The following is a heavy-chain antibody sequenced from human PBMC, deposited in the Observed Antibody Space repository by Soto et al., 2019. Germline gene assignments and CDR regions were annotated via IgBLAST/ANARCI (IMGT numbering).Heavy chain of an antibody. Sequence: SETLSLTCTVSGGSFKSGSYSWSWIRQPPGKGLEWIGYVYHTGRTSYNPSLKSRASISMDTSKNQFSLNLDSVTAADTAVYYCARQDRVVVEGRWFDPWGQGTLVTVSS. J-gene: IGHJ5*02. CDR3: ARQDRVVVEGRWFDP. CDR2: VYHTGRT. D-gene: IGHD2-15*01. CDR1: GGSFKSGSYS. V-gene: IGHV4-61*01.